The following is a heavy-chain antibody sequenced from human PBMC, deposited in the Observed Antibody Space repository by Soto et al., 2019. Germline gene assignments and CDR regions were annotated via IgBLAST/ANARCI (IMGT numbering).Heavy chain of an antibody. V-gene: IGHV1-58*01. CDR1: GFTFTSSA. CDR3: AALTYYYDSSGYYRYNWFDP. D-gene: IGHD3-22*01. J-gene: IGHJ5*02. Sequence: ASVKVSCKASGFTFTSSAVQWVRQARGQRLEWIGWIVVGSGNTNYAQKFQERVTITRDMSTSTAYMELSSLRSEDTAVYYCAALTYYYDSSGYYRYNWFDPWGQGTLVTSPQ. CDR2: IVVGSGNT.